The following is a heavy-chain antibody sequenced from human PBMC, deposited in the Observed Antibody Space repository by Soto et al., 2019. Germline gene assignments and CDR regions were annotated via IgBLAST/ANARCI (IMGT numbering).Heavy chain of an antibody. V-gene: IGHV3-33*08. J-gene: IGHJ6*02. D-gene: IGHD2-8*01. CDR1: GFTFSSYG. CDR2: IWYDGSNK. CDR3: ARGEMVYAIRSYYYYYGMDV. Sequence: GGSLRLSCAASGFTFSSYGMHWVRQAPGKGLEWVAVIWYDGSNKYYADSVKGRFTISRDNSKNTLYLQTNSLRAEDTAVYYCARGEMVYAIRSYYYYYGMDVWGQGTTVTVSS.